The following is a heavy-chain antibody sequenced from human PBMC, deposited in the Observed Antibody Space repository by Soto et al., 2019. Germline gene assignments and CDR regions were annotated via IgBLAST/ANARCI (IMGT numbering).Heavy chain of an antibody. CDR3: ARITRPDNGALYYFDS. J-gene: IGHJ4*02. D-gene: IGHD4-17*01. CDR2: LRDSGST. V-gene: IGHV4-59*01. CDR1: GGSISGYY. Sequence: NPSETLSLTCTVSGGSISGYYCSWIRQPPGEGLDWIGYLRDSGSTNYNPSLRSRVTISLDTSKNHCSLKLTSVTAADTAMYFCARITRPDNGALYYFDSWGQGILVTVSS.